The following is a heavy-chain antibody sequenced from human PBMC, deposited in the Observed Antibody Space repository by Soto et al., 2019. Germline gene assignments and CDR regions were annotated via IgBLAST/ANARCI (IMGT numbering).Heavy chain of an antibody. CDR2: ISSSSSYT. CDR1: GFTVSDYY. V-gene: IGHV3-11*06. D-gene: IGHD3-9*01. CDR3: AREGARKVLRYFDWPY. J-gene: IGHJ4*02. Sequence: LRLSCAASGFTVSDYYMSWIRQAPGKGLEWASYISSSSSYTNYADSVKGRFTISRDNAKNSLYLQMNSLRAEDTAVYYCAREGARKVLRYFDWPYWGQGTLVTVSS.